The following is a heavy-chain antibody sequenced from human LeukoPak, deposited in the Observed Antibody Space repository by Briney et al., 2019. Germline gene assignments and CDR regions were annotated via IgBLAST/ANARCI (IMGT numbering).Heavy chain of an antibody. V-gene: IGHV1-69*04. CDR2: IIPILCIA. CDR3: ARVIRTAAAGTDYFDY. Sequence: ASVNVSCKASGGTFSSYSIIWVRQAPGQALEVMGRIIPILCIANYAQKLQGRVTVTADKSTSTAYMELSSLRSEDTAVYYCARVIRTAAAGTDYFDYWGQGTLVTVSS. CDR1: GGTFSSYS. D-gene: IGHD6-13*01. J-gene: IGHJ4*02.